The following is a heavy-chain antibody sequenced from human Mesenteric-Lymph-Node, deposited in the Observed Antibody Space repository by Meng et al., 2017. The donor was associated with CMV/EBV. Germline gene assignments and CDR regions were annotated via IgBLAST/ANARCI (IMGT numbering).Heavy chain of an antibody. CDR3: ARKGWDYREAFDV. Sequence: GESLKISCAASGFTFSSYEMHWVRQAPGKGLEWVSYISTTGLSRHYADSVKGRFTISRDNGKNSLYLQMSSLRAEDTALYYCARKGWDYREAFDVWGQGTMVIVSS. CDR2: ISTTGLSR. D-gene: IGHD1-26*01. J-gene: IGHJ3*01. CDR1: GFTFSSYE. V-gene: IGHV3-48*03.